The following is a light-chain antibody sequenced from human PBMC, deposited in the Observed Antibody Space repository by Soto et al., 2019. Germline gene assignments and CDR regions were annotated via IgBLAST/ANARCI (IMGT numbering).Light chain of an antibody. CDR2: DAS. Sequence: DIEMTQSPSSLSASVGDRVTITCRASQGISSYLAWYQQKPGKVPKLLIYDASTLQTGVPSRFSGSGSGTDFTLTISSLEPEDFATYYCQKHNSAPFTFGQGTKVDIK. CDR3: QKHNSAPFT. CDR1: QGISSY. V-gene: IGKV1-27*01. J-gene: IGKJ3*01.